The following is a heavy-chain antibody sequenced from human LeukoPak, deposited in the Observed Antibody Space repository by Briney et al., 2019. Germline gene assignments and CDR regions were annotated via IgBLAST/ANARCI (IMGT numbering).Heavy chain of an antibody. V-gene: IGHV1-2*02. CDR2: INPNSGGT. Sequence: GASVKVSCKASGYTFTGYSMHWVRQAPGQGLEWMGWINPNSGGTNYAQNFQGRVTMTRDTSISTAYMELSRLRSDDTAVYYCAGSLGYCTSNVCYLKYWGQGTLVTVSS. CDR3: AGSLGYCTSNVCYLKY. CDR1: GYTFTGYS. D-gene: IGHD2-8*01. J-gene: IGHJ4*02.